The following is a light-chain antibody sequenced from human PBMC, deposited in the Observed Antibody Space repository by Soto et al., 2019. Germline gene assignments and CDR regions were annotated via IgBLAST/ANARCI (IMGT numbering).Light chain of an antibody. CDR3: QQRGNWPWT. V-gene: IGKV3-11*01. CDR2: DVS. Sequence: EIVLTQSPATLSLSPGERATLSCRASQSVSTYLAWYQQKPGQAPRLLIYDVSKRATGIPARFSGSGSGTDFTLTIGSLEPEDFVVYYCQQRGNWPWTFGQGTKVEIK. J-gene: IGKJ1*01. CDR1: QSVSTY.